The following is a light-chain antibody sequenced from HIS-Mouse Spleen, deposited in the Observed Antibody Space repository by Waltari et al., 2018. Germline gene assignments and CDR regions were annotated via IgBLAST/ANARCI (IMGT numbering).Light chain of an antibody. CDR3: CSYAGSSTWV. V-gene: IGLV2-23*01. J-gene: IGLJ3*02. CDR1: RSDAGSYNL. Sequence: QSVLTQPASVSGSPGQSITISCTGTRSDAGSYNLVSWYQQHPGKAPKLMIYEGSKRPSGVSNRFSGSKSGNTASLTISGLQAEDEADYYCCSYAGSSTWVFGGGTKLTVL. CDR2: EGS.